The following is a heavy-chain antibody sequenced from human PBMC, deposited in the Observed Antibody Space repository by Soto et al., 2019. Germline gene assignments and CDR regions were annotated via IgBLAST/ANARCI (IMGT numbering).Heavy chain of an antibody. Sequence: GASVKGSCKASGYTFTGYYMHWVRQAPGQGLEWMGWINPNSGGTNCAQKFQGRVTMTRDTSISTAYMELSRLRSDDTAVYYCATSAYDFWSRLTFDYWGQGTLVTVSS. D-gene: IGHD3-3*01. CDR2: INPNSGGT. J-gene: IGHJ4*02. V-gene: IGHV1-2*02. CDR1: GYTFTGYY. CDR3: ATSAYDFWSRLTFDY.